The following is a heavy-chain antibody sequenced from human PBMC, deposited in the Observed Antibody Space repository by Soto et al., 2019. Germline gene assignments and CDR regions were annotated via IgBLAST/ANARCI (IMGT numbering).Heavy chain of an antibody. Sequence: ASVKVSCKASGYTFTSYAMHWVRQAPGQRLEWMGWINAGNGNTKYSQKFQGRVTITADKSTSTAYMELSSLRSEDTAVYYCARHPGYGGHYYGMDVWGQGTTVTVSS. CDR1: GYTFTSYA. J-gene: IGHJ6*02. D-gene: IGHD5-12*01. CDR2: INAGNGNT. V-gene: IGHV1-3*01. CDR3: ARHPGYGGHYYGMDV.